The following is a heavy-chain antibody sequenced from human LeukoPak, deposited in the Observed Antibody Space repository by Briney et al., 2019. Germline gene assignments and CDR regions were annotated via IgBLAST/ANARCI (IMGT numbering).Heavy chain of an antibody. V-gene: IGHV4-59*12. CDR2: IYYSGST. Sequence: SETLSLTCTVSGGSISSYYWSWIRQPPGKGLEWIGYIYYSGSTNYNPSLKSRVTMSVDTSKNQFSLKLSSVTAADTAVYYCARGSSSTSCFDYWGQGTLVTVSS. CDR1: GGSISSYY. J-gene: IGHJ4*02. D-gene: IGHD2-2*01. CDR3: ARGSSSTSCFDY.